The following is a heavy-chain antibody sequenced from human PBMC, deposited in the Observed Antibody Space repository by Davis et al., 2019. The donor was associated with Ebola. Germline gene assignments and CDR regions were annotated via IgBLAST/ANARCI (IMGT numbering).Heavy chain of an antibody. CDR3: ARLSGLFSSSSGALYFDL. V-gene: IGHV4-38-2*02. CDR1: GYSISSGYY. D-gene: IGHD6-6*01. Sequence: SETLSLTCTVSGYSISSGYYWGWVRQPPGKGLEWIGNFYHGASTYYNPSLRSRVTISLDPSKNQFSLKLSSVTAADTAVYFGARLSGLFSSSSGALYFDLWGRGTLVSVSS. J-gene: IGHJ2*01. CDR2: FYHGAST.